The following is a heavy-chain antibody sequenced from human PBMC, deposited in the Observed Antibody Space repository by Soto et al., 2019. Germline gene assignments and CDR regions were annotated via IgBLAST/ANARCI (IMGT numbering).Heavy chain of an antibody. D-gene: IGHD3-22*01. CDR1: GGSISSYY. Sequence: SETLSLTCTVSGGSISSYYWSWIRQPPGKGLEWIGYIYYSGSTNYNPSLKSRVTISVDTSKNQFSLKLSSVTAADTAVYYCARAVPYYYDSSGYYFDYWGQGTLVTVSS. V-gene: IGHV4-59*01. CDR3: ARAVPYYYDSSGYYFDY. J-gene: IGHJ4*02. CDR2: IYYSGST.